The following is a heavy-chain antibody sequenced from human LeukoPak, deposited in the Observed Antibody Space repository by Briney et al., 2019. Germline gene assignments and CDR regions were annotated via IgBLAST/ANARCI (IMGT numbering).Heavy chain of an antibody. J-gene: IGHJ3*02. CDR3: ARLRFGEFEDAFDI. D-gene: IGHD3-10*01. CDR1: GFTFSSYS. V-gene: IGHV3-21*01. CDR2: ISSSGSYI. Sequence: GGSLRLSCAASGFTFSSYSMNWVRQAPGKGLEWVSSISSSGSYIFYAGSVKGRFTVSRDNAKISLYLQMNNLRAEDTAVYYCARLRFGEFEDAFDIWGQGTMVTVSS.